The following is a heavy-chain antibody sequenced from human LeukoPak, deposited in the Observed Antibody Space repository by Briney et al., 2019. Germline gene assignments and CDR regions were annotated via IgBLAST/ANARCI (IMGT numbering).Heavy chain of an antibody. Sequence: SETLSLTCTVSGGSISSYYWSWIRQPPGKGLEWIGYIYYSGSTNYNPSLKSRVTISVDTSKNQFSLKLSSVTAADTAVYYCARGFDDSSGYYYGNWFDPWGQGTLVTVSS. CDR1: GGSISSYY. D-gene: IGHD3-22*01. V-gene: IGHV4-59*01. CDR3: ARGFDDSSGYYYGNWFDP. CDR2: IYYSGST. J-gene: IGHJ5*02.